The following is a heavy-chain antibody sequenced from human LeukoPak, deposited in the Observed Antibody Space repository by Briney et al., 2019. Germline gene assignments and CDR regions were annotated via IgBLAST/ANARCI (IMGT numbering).Heavy chain of an antibody. V-gene: IGHV3-23*01. CDR3: ARDYADYVGYFFFDY. Sequence: GGSLRLSCAASGFTFRRYWMGWVRQAPGKGLEWASSISGGGETTYYADSAKGRFTISRDNSQNTLYLQMNSLRAEDTAVYYCARDYADYVGYFFFDYWGQGTLVTVSS. D-gene: IGHD4-17*01. CDR2: ISGGGETT. CDR1: GFTFRRYW. J-gene: IGHJ4*02.